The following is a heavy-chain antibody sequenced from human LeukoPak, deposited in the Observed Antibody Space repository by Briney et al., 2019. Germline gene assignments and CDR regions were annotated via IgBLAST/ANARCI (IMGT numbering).Heavy chain of an antibody. V-gene: IGHV3-48*03. D-gene: IGHD3-22*01. CDR3: ARETRIRNYYDSGAYYYGDYFDY. Sequence: PGGSLRLSCAASGFTFSSYEMNWVRQAPGEGLEWVSYISSSGSTIYYTDSVKGRFTISRDNAKNSLYLKMNSLRAEDTAIYYCARETRIRNYYDSGAYYYGDYFDYWGQGTLVTVSS. CDR2: ISSSGSTI. J-gene: IGHJ4*02. CDR1: GFTFSSYE.